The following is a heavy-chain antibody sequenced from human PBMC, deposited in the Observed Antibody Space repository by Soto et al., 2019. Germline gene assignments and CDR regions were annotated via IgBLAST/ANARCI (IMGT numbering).Heavy chain of an antibody. J-gene: IGHJ4*02. CDR2: IFYDGYT. CDR1: GESISGSPYF. V-gene: IGHV4-39*01. CDR3: ARLQAAVPHY. D-gene: IGHD6-13*01. Sequence: QVQLQESGPGLVMPSETLSLTCTVSGESISGSPYFWGWIRQPPGKRLEWIGSIFYDGYTLYTPSLKSRVTISVDTSKNQFSLKLTSVAAADTAIYFCARLQAAVPHYWGQGILVTVSS.